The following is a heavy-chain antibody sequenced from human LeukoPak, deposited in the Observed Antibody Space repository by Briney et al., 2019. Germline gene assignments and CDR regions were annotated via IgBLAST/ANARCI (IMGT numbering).Heavy chain of an antibody. CDR1: GGSISSSSYY. D-gene: IGHD3-3*01. V-gene: IGHV4-39*01. J-gene: IGHJ3*02. Sequence: PSETLSLTCTVSGGSISSSSYYWGWIRQPPGKGLEWIGSIYYSGSTYYNPSLKSRVTISVDTSKNQFSLKLSSVTAADTAVYYCASAGNRGDPFDFSAFDIWGQGTMVTVSP. CDR2: IYYSGST. CDR3: ASAGNRGDPFDFSAFDI.